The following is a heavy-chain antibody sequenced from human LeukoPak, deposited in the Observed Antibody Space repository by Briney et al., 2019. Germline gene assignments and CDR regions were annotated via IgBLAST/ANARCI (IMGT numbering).Heavy chain of an antibody. V-gene: IGHV1-2*02. CDR1: GYTFTGYY. CDR2: INPDNGGT. D-gene: IGHD5-12*01. J-gene: IGHJ4*02. CDR3: ARDPSNSGYDYLYYFDY. Sequence: ASVKVSCKASGYTFTGYYMHWVRQAPGQGLEWMGWINPDNGGTNYAQKFQGRVTLTRDMSISTAYMELSRLRSDDTAVYYCARDPSNSGYDYLYYFDYWGQGTLVTVSS.